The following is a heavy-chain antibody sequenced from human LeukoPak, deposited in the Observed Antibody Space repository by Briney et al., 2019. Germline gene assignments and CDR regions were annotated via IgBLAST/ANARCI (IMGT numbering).Heavy chain of an antibody. CDR1: GLILRNYG. CDR3: ANQKLPGSNLPGY. CDR2: IKFDGSET. Sequence: GGSLRLSCAASGLILRNYGMHWFRQAPGKGLEWVAFIKFDGSETKYADSVKGRFTISRDNSKNTLSPQMNTLRLEDTAVYYCANQKLPGSNLPGYWGQGIVVTVSS. J-gene: IGHJ4*02. D-gene: IGHD3-16*02. V-gene: IGHV3-30*02.